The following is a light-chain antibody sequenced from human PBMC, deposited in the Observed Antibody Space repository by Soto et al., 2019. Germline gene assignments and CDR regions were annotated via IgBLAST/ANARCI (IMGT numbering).Light chain of an antibody. CDR1: SEDIGAYDY. CDR3: SSYRSSDTLEV. V-gene: IGLV2-14*01. Sequence: QPVLTQPASVSASPGQSIFISCTGTSEDIGAYDYVSWYQQHPGKAPKLILYAVNDRPSGVSSRFSGSKSGNTASLTISGVQPDDEADYYCSSYRSSDTLEVFGTGTQLTVL. CDR2: AVN. J-gene: IGLJ1*01.